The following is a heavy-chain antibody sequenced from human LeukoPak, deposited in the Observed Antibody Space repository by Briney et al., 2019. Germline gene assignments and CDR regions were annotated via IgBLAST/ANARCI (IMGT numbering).Heavy chain of an antibody. CDR3: TTEDWNVFTFDY. V-gene: IGHV3-15*01. CDR1: GFTFSTYA. D-gene: IGHD1-1*01. J-gene: IGHJ4*02. CDR2: IKSKTDGGTT. Sequence: GGSLRLSCAASGFTFSTYAMTWVRQAPGKGLEWVGRIKSKTDGGTTDYAAPVKGRFTISRDDSKNTLYLQMNSLKTEDTAVYYCTTEDWNVFTFDYWGQGTLVTVSS.